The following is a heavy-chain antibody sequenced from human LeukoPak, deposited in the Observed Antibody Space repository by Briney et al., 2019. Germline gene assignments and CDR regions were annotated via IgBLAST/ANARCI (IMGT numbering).Heavy chain of an antibody. CDR3: ARGVLGYGRKDAFDI. V-gene: IGHV3-21*01. CDR2: IHSSDSYI. J-gene: IGHJ3*02. D-gene: IGHD4-23*01. CDR1: GFTFSSYY. Sequence: GGSLRLSCAASGFTFSSYYMNWVRQAPGKGLEWVSYIHSSDSYINYADLVRGRFTISRDNAKSSLYLQMNSLRAEDTAVYYCARGVLGYGRKDAFDIWGQGAMVTVSS.